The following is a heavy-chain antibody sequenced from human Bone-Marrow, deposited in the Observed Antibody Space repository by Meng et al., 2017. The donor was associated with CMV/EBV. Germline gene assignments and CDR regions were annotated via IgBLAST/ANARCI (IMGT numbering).Heavy chain of an antibody. Sequence: LSLTCAASGFTFSSYGMHWVRQAPGKGLEWVAVIWYDGSNKYYADSVKGRFTISRDNSKNTLYLQMNSLIPEDTAVYYCARDGGPKEYQLLDYGMDVWGQGTTVTVSS. CDR3: ARDGGPKEYQLLDYGMDV. CDR2: IWYDGSNK. V-gene: IGHV3-33*01. D-gene: IGHD2-2*01. J-gene: IGHJ6*02. CDR1: GFTFSSYG.